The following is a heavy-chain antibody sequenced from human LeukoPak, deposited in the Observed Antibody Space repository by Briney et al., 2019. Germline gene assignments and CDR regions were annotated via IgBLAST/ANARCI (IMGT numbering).Heavy chain of an antibody. V-gene: IGHV4-59*01. D-gene: IGHD3-3*01. Sequence: SETLSLTCTVYGGSISSYYWSWIRQPQGKGLEWIGYIYYSGSTNYNPSLKSRVTISVDTSENQFSLKLSSVTAADTAVYYCARVVRSGYFDYWGQGTLVTVSS. CDR2: IYYSGST. CDR1: GGSISSYY. J-gene: IGHJ4*02. CDR3: ARVVRSGYFDY.